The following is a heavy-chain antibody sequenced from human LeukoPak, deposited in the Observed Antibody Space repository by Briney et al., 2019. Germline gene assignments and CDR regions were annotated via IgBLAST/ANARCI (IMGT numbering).Heavy chain of an antibody. Sequence: ASVKVSCKASGGTFSSYAISWVRQAPGQGREGMGGIIPIFGTANYAQKFQGRVTITADKSTSTAYMELSSLRSEDTAVYYCARVLLPGSSSWYVFDYWGQGTLVTVSS. CDR2: IIPIFGTA. J-gene: IGHJ4*02. CDR1: GGTFSSYA. V-gene: IGHV1-69*06. D-gene: IGHD6-13*01. CDR3: ARVLLPGSSSWYVFDY.